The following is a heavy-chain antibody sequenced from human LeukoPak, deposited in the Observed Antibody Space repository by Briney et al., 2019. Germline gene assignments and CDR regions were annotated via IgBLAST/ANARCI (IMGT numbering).Heavy chain of an antibody. D-gene: IGHD4-17*01. V-gene: IGHV3-30-3*01. CDR2: ISYDGSNK. CDR3: ARAGGRTTVTSPLVDY. J-gene: IGHJ4*02. CDR1: RFTFSSYA. Sequence: QAGGSLRLSCAASRFTFSSYAMHWVRQAPGKGLEWVAVISYDGSNKYYADSVKGRFTISRDNSKNTLYLQMNSLRAEDTAVYYCARAGGRTTVTSPLVDYWGQGTLVTVSS.